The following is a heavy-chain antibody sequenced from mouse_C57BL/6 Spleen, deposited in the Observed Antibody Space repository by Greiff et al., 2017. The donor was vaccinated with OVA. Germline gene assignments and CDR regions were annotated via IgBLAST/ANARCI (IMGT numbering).Heavy chain of an antibody. CDR1: GYTFTDYY. CDR3: ARRRTSQAWFAY. CDR2: LNPYNGGT. D-gene: IGHD3-2*02. J-gene: IGHJ3*01. Sequence: EVQLQQSGPVLVKPGASVKMSCKASGYTFTDYYMNWVKQSHGKSLEWIGVLNPYNGGTSYNQKFKGKATLTVDKSSSTAYMELNSLTSEDSAVYYCARRRTSQAWFAYWGQGTLVTVSA. V-gene: IGHV1-19*01.